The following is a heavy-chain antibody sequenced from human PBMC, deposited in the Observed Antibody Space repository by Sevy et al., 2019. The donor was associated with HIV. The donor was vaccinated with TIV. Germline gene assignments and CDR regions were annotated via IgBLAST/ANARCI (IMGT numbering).Heavy chain of an antibody. V-gene: IGHV3-53*01. D-gene: IGHD2-15*01. Sequence: GGSLRLSCAASGFTVSSNYMSWVRQAPGKGLEWVSVIYSGGSTYYADSVKGRFTISRDNSKNTLYLQMNSLRAEDTAVYYCARVNCSGGSCYYYYGMDVWGQGTTVPVSS. CDR3: ARVNCSGGSCYYYYGMDV. CDR2: IYSGGST. J-gene: IGHJ6*02. CDR1: GFTVSSNY.